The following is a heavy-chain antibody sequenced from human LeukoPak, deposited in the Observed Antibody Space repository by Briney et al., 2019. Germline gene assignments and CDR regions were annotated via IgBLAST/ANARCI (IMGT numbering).Heavy chain of an antibody. D-gene: IGHD4-17*01. CDR2: IKQDGSEK. Sequence: AGSLRLSCAASGFTVSANYMSWVRQAPGKGLEWVASIKQDGSEKHYVDSLKGRFTISRDNAKNSLFLQMNSLRAEDTAVYYCARAGYGDYYWGQGTLVTVSS. V-gene: IGHV3-7*05. CDR3: ARAGYGDYY. J-gene: IGHJ4*02. CDR1: GFTVSANY.